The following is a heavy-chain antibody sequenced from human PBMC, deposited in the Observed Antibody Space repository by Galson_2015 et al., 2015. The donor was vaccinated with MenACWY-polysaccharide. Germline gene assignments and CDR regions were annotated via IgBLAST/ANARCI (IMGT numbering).Heavy chain of an antibody. V-gene: IGHV3-7*01. Sequence: SLRLSCAASGFPFSDSWMTWIRQAPGKGPEWVATIKQSRSEKYYVDSVEGRFTVSRDNAKNSLYLQMNSLRAEDTAVYYCARARSWSGYFAFEFWGQGTMVTVSS. CDR3: ARARSWSGYFAFEF. CDR2: IKQSRSEK. J-gene: IGHJ3*01. D-gene: IGHD3-3*01. CDR1: GFPFSDSW.